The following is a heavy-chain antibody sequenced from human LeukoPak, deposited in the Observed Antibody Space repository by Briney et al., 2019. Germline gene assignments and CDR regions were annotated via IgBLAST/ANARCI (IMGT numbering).Heavy chain of an antibody. CDR2: INNSGST. Sequence: SETLSLTCAVYGGSFSGYYWSWIRQPPGKGLEWIGEINNSGSTNYNPSLKSRVTISVDTSKNQFSLKLSSVTAADTAVYYCARGPEAGYSYGEFDYWGQGTLVTVSS. D-gene: IGHD5-18*01. J-gene: IGHJ4*02. CDR1: GGSFSGYY. CDR3: ARGPEAGYSYGEFDY. V-gene: IGHV4-34*01.